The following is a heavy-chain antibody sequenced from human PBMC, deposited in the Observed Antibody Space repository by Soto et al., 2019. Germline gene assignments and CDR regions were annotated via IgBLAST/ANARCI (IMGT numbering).Heavy chain of an antibody. CDR2: INGDGSST. J-gene: IGHJ6*02. CDR1: GFIFTDYG. V-gene: IGHV3-23*01. Sequence: EMKMLESGGGSEQPGGSLRLSCEASGFIFTDYGLSWVRQTRGKGLEWVSSINGDGSSTHYADSVRGRFTISRDNPRHTLYLQMDSLRLEDAALYYCTTSLRYPGPFGAEVWGQGTTVIVSS. CDR3: TTSLRYPGPFGAEV. D-gene: IGHD3-9*01.